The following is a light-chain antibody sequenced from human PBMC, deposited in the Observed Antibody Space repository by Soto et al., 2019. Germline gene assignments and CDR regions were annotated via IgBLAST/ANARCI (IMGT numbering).Light chain of an antibody. J-gene: IGKJ3*01. CDR3: QQYNSYF. CDR2: AAS. Sequence: DIHMTQSPSSLSASVGYSFTITCRASQGISTFLAWFQQKPGKAPKTLIYAASSLQSGVPSRFSGSGSGTDFTLTISSLQPDDFATYYCQQYNSYFFGPGTKVDIK. V-gene: IGKV1-16*01. CDR1: QGISTF.